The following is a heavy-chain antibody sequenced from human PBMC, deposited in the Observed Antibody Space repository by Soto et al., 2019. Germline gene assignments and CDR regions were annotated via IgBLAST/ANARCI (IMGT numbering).Heavy chain of an antibody. CDR1: GGTFSSYA. J-gene: IGHJ6*02. V-gene: IGHV1-69*13. CDR2: IIPIFGTA. D-gene: IGHD2-15*01. Sequence: GASVKVSCKASGGTFSSYAICWVRQAPGQGLEWMGGIIPIFGTANYAQKFQGRVTITADESTSTAYMELSSLRSEDTAVYYCARAAQENYYYYGMDVWGQGTTVTVSS. CDR3: ARAAQENYYYYGMDV.